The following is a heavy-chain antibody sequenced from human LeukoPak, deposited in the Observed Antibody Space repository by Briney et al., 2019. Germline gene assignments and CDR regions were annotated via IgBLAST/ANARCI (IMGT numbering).Heavy chain of an antibody. J-gene: IGHJ5*02. D-gene: IGHD3/OR15-3a*01. CDR3: TYPRTPYYNDKWLDP. Sequence: QPGGSLRLSCAASGFTFSSWSMNWVRQPPGKGLEWLSYISSGSSPIYYADSVKGRFTISRDDAKNLVYLQMNSLRAEDTAVYYCTYPRTPYYNDKWLDPWGQGALVTVSS. CDR2: ISSGSSPI. CDR1: GFTFSSWS. V-gene: IGHV3-48*04.